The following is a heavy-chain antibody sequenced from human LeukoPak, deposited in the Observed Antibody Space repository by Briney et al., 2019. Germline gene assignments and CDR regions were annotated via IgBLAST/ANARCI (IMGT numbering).Heavy chain of an antibody. Sequence: SETLSLTCTVSGGSISSSNYFWGWIRQPPGQGLEWIASVDYSGGIYHNPSLKSRVTISVDTSKSQFSLRLTSVTTADTAVYYCARRGGSGSRGDYYFDYWGRGTLVTVSS. CDR2: VDYSGGI. D-gene: IGHD3-10*01. CDR1: GGSISSSNYF. CDR3: ARRGGSGSRGDYYFDY. J-gene: IGHJ4*02. V-gene: IGHV4-39*01.